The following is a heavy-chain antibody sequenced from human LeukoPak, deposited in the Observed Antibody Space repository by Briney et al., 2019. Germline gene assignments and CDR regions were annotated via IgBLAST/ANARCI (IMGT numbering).Heavy chain of an antibody. CDR1: GFTFSSYG. CDR3: ARETLLRFLEWLPPTGGMDV. D-gene: IGHD3-3*01. J-gene: IGHJ6*02. V-gene: IGHV3-33*01. Sequence: GRSLRLSCAASGFTFSSYGMHWVRQAPGKGLEWVAVIWYDGSNKYYADSVKGRFTISRDNSKNTLYLQMNSLRAEDTAVYYCARETLLRFLEWLPPTGGMDVWGQGTTVTVSS. CDR2: IWYDGSNK.